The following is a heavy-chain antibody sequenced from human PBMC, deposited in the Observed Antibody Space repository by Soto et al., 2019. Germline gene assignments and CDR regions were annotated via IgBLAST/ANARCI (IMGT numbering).Heavy chain of an antibody. J-gene: IGHJ4*02. V-gene: IGHV1-18*01. Sequence: ASVKVSCKASGYTFTSYGISWVRQAPGQGLEWMGWISAYNGNTNYAQKLQGRVTMTTDTSTSTAYMELRSLRSDDTAVYYCASGKDVDTAMGFGDWGQGTLVTVSS. D-gene: IGHD5-18*01. CDR2: ISAYNGNT. CDR3: ASGKDVDTAMGFGD. CDR1: GYTFTSYG.